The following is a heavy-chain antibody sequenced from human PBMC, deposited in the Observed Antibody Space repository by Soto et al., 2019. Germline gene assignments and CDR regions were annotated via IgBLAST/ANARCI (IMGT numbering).Heavy chain of an antibody. V-gene: IGHV3-15*01. J-gene: IGHJ4*02. CDR2: IKSKTDGGTT. CDR3: TTDPNLAITTLFVVY. Sequence: PGGSLRLSCAASGFTFSNAWMSWVRQAPGKGLEWVGRIKSKTDGGTTDYAAPVKGRFTISRNDSKNTLYLQMNSLKTEDTAVYYCTTDPNLAITTLFVVYWGQGTLVTVSS. D-gene: IGHD3-22*01. CDR1: GFTFSNAW.